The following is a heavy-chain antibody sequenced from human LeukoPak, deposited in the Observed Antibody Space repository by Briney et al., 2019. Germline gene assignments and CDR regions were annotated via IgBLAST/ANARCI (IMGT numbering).Heavy chain of an antibody. CDR3: AKGSPYSNYYYYYYMDV. CDR1: GFTFSKYA. CDR2: ISGSGGST. V-gene: IGHV3-23*01. Sequence: GGSLRLSCAASGFTFSKYAMGWVRQAPGKGLEWVSAISGSGGSTYYADSVKGRFTISRDNSKNTLYLQMNSLRAEDTAVYYCAKGSPYSNYYYYYYMDVWGKGTTVTVSS. J-gene: IGHJ6*03. D-gene: IGHD4-11*01.